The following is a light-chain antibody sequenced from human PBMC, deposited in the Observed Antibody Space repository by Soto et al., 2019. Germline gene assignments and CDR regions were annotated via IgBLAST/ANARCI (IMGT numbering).Light chain of an antibody. CDR2: GDN. V-gene: IGLV1-40*01. Sequence: QFVLTQPPSVSVAPGQRVSISCTGSTSNIGAPYDVHWYQHLPGTAPKLLIYGDNNRPSGVPDRFSGSKSGTSASLAITRLQAEDEADYYCQSYDISLHNYVFGTGTKVTVL. J-gene: IGLJ1*01. CDR1: TSNIGAPYD. CDR3: QSYDISLHNYV.